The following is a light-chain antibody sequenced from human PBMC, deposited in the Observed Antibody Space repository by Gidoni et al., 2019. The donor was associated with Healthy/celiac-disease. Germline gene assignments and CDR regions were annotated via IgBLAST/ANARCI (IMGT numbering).Light chain of an antibody. J-gene: IGKJ1*01. CDR1: QSVSSRY. CDR3: QQYGSSPPWT. CDR2: DAS. Sequence: EIVLTQSPATLSLSPGERATLSCGASQSVSSRYLAWYQQKPGLAPRLLIYDASSRATGIPDRFSGSGSGTDVTLTISRLEPEDFAVYYCQQYGSSPPWTFGQGTKVEIK. V-gene: IGKV3D-20*01.